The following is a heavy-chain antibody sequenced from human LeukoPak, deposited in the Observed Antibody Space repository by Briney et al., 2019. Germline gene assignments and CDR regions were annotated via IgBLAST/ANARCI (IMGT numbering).Heavy chain of an antibody. CDR2: IKQDGSEK. V-gene: IGHV3-7*01. CDR3: ARDQSAYYDLIDAFDI. CDR1: GFTFSSYW. D-gene: IGHD3-22*01. Sequence: GGSLRLSCAASGFTFSSYWMSWVRQAPGKGLEWVANIKQDGSEKYYVDSVKGRFTISRDNAKNSLYLQMNSLRAEDTAVYYCARDQSAYYDLIDAFDIWGQGTMVTVSS. J-gene: IGHJ3*02.